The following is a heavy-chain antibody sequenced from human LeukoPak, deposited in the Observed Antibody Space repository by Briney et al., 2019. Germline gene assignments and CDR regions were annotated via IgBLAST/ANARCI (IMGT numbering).Heavy chain of an antibody. CDR1: GFTFDDYG. Sequence: GGSLRLSCAASGFTFDDYGLSWVRQAPGKGLEWVSGINWNGGSTGYADSVKGRFTISRDNAKKSLYLQMHSLRAEDTAVYYCARVQTEPDYWGQGTLVTVSS. CDR3: ARVQTEPDY. V-gene: IGHV3-20*04. D-gene: IGHD1-14*01. J-gene: IGHJ4*02. CDR2: INWNGGST.